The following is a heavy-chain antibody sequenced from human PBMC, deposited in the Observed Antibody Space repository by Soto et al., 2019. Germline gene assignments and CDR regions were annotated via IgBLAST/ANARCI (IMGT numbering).Heavy chain of an antibody. Sequence: ASVKVSCKASGYTFTSYAMHWVRQAPGQRLEWMGWINAGNGNTEYSQKFQGRVTITRDTSASTAYMELSSLRSEDTAVYYCARVITIFGVASYGMDVWGQGTTVTVSS. CDR3: ARVITIFGVASYGMDV. V-gene: IGHV1-3*01. CDR2: INAGNGNT. CDR1: GYTFTSYA. J-gene: IGHJ6*02. D-gene: IGHD3-3*01.